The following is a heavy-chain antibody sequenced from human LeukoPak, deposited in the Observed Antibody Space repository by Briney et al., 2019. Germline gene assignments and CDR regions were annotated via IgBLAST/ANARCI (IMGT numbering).Heavy chain of an antibody. V-gene: IGHV1-69*04. Sequence: SVKVSCKASGGTFSSYAISWVRQAPGQGLEWMGRIIPILGIANYAQKFQGRVTITADKSTSAAYMELRSLRSDDTAVYYCARSGSRLEWFGQTMGYCDNWGQGTLVTVSS. CDR1: GGTFSSYA. J-gene: IGHJ4*02. CDR2: IIPILGIA. D-gene: IGHD3-10*01. CDR3: ARSGSRLEWFGQTMGYCDN.